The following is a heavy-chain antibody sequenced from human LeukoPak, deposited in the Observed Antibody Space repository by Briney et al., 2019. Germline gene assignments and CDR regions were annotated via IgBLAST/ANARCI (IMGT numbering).Heavy chain of an antibody. J-gene: IGHJ5*02. CDR2: INHSGST. D-gene: IGHD5-18*01. V-gene: IGHV4-34*01. Sequence: SETLSLTCAVSGGSFSGYYWSWLRQPPGKGLEWIGEINHSGSTNYNPSLKGRVTISVDTSKNQFSLKLSSVTAADTAVYYCARGDTAMVNGWFDPWGQGTLGTVSS. CDR1: GGSFSGYY. CDR3: ARGDTAMVNGWFDP.